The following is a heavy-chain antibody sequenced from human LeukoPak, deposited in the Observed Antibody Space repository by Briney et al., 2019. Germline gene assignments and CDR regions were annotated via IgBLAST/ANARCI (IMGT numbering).Heavy chain of an antibody. D-gene: IGHD3-10*02. V-gene: IGHV3-7*01. CDR1: GFTFSRYW. CDR2: IKEDGSEK. Sequence: PGGSLRLSCAAAGFTFSRYWMSWVRQATGKGLECVAKIKEDGSEKHYVDSVKGRFTISRDNAKNSLYLQMNSLRAEDTAVYYCAELGITMIGGVWGKGTTVTISS. J-gene: IGHJ6*04. CDR3: AELGITMIGGV.